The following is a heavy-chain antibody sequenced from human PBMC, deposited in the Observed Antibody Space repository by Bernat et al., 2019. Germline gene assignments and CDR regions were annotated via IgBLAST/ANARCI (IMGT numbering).Heavy chain of an antibody. CDR1: GYSIRSGYY. V-gene: IGHV4-38-2*01. CDR3: ARSFDYGYFDF. CDR2: IHYSGST. D-gene: IGHD4-17*01. J-gene: IGHJ4*02. Sequence: QVQLQESGPGLVKPSETLSLTCAVSGYSIRSGYYWGWIRQPPGKGLEWIGNIHYSGSTYYSPSLKSRVTISVDTSKNQFSLDLSSVTAADTAVYFCARSFDYGYFDFWGQGTLVTVYS.